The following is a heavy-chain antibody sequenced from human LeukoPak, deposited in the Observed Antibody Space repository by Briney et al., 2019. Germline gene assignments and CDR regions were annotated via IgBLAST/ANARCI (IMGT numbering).Heavy chain of an antibody. CDR2: ISAYNGNT. D-gene: IGHD6-19*01. J-gene: IGHJ1*01. CDR1: GYTFTSYG. CDR3: ASVGDSSGPYEYFQH. Sequence: ASVKVSCKASGYTFTSYGISWVRQAPGQGLEWMGWISAYNGNTNYAQKLQGRVTMTTDTSTSTAYMELRSLRSDDTAVYYCASVGDSSGPYEYFQHWGQGTLVTVSS. V-gene: IGHV1-18*01.